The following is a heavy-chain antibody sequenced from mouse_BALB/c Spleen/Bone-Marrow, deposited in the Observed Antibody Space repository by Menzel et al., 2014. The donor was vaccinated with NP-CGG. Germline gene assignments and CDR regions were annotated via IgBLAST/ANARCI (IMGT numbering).Heavy chain of an antibody. V-gene: IGHV1-54*03. CDR1: GYAFTNYL. J-gene: IGHJ2*01. D-gene: IGHD2-2*01. CDR2: INPGSGGT. Sequence: QVQLQQSGAELVRPGTSVKVSCKASGYAFTNYLIEWVKQRPGQGLEWIGVINPGSGGTNYNEKFKGKATLTADNSSNTAYMHLSSLTSDDSAVYFCARRGHGSYWGQGTTLTVSS. CDR3: ARRGHGSY.